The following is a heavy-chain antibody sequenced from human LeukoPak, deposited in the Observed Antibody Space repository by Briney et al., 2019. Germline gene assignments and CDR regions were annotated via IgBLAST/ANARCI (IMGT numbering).Heavy chain of an antibody. V-gene: IGHV4-59*01. CDR1: GGSISSYY. CDR3: ARARSKTWFDP. CDR2: IYYSGST. Sequence: PSETLSLTCTVSGGSISSYYWSWIRQPPGKGLEWIGYIYYSGSTNYNPSLKSRVTISVDTSKNQFSLKLSSVTAAGTAVYYCARARSKTWFDPWGQGTLVTVSS. D-gene: IGHD1-26*01. J-gene: IGHJ5*02.